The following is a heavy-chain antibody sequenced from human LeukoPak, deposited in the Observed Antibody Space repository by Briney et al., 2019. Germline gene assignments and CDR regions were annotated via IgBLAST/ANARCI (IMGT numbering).Heavy chain of an antibody. CDR1: GYTFTGYY. Sequence: ASVKVSCKASGYTFTGYYMHWVRQAPGQGLEWMGWINPNSGGTNYAQKFQGRVTMTRDTSISTAYMELSRLRSDDTAVYYCARLAIVGATPVDYWGQGTLVTVSS. CDR2: INPNSGGT. V-gene: IGHV1-2*02. J-gene: IGHJ4*02. D-gene: IGHD1-26*01. CDR3: ARLAIVGATPVDY.